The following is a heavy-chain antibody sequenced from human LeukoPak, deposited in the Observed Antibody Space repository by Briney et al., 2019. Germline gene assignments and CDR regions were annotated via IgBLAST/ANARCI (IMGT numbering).Heavy chain of an antibody. Sequence: GGSLRLSCAASGFTFSSYSKNWVRQAPGKGLEWVSYISSRSSNIYYADSVKGRFTISRDNTKNSLYLQMNSLRAEDTAVYYCARSSTTYYYDTSSHYWGQGTLVTVSS. CDR2: ISSRSSNI. CDR1: GFTFSSYS. D-gene: IGHD3-22*01. CDR3: ARSSTTYYYDTSSHY. V-gene: IGHV3-48*04. J-gene: IGHJ4*02.